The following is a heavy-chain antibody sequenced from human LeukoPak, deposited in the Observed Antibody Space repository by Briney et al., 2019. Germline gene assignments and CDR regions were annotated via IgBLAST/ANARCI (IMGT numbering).Heavy chain of an antibody. V-gene: IGHV4-59*08. J-gene: IGHJ6*02. CDR1: GGSISSYY. D-gene: IGHD6-13*01. CDR2: IYYSGST. Sequence: PSETLSLTCTVSGGSISSYYWSWIRQPLGKGLEWIGYIYYSGSTNYNPSLKSRVTISVDTSKNQFSLKLSSVTAADTAVYYCARHRGVVAAGTYYNYGMDVWGQGTTVTVSS. CDR3: ARHRGVVAAGTYYNYGMDV.